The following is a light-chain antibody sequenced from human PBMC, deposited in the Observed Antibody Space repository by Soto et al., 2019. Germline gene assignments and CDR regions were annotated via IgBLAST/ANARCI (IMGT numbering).Light chain of an antibody. Sequence: ERVMTPAAATLFVFPGERATVSCRASQSVSSNLAWYQQKPGQAPRLVIYDASTRATGIPARFSGSGSGTEFILSISSLQSEDFAVYYWQQYSDWPLTFGGGTKVDIK. CDR1: QSVSSN. CDR3: QQYSDWPLT. V-gene: IGKV3-15*01. CDR2: DAS. J-gene: IGKJ4*01.